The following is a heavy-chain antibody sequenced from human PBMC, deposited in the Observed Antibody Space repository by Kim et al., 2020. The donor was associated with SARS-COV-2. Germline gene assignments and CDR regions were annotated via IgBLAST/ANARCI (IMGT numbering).Heavy chain of an antibody. J-gene: IGHJ6*02. CDR2: IIPIFGTA. CDR1: GGTFSSYA. CDR3: AGDLEVRGVITNYYYYYGMDV. D-gene: IGHD3-10*01. V-gene: IGHV1-69*13. Sequence: SVKVSCKASGGTFSSYAISWVRQAPGQGLEWMGGIIPIFGTANYAQKFQGRVTITADESTSTAYMELSSLRSEDTAVYYCAGDLEVRGVITNYYYYYGMDVWGQGTTVTVSS.